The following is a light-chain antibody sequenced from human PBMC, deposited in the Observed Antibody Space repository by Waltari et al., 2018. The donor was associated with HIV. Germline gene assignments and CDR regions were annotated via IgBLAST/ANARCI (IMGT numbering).Light chain of an antibody. J-gene: IGLJ3*02. V-gene: IGLV1-44*01. CDR1: RSTTGSDT. CDR3: AAWDDSLNGWV. Sequence: QSVLTQLPSQSGSPGQRVTIDSSGSRSTTGSDTVNWYQQLPGTAPNLLIYSNNQRPSGVPDRFSGSKSGTSASLAISGLQSEYEAEYYCAAWDDSLNGWVFGGGTKLTVL. CDR2: SNN.